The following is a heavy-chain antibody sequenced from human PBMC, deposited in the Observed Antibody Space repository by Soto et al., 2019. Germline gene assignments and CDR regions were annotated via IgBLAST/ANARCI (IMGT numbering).Heavy chain of an antibody. D-gene: IGHD5-18*01. J-gene: IGHJ5*02. CDR1: GGTFSSYA. V-gene: IGHV1-69*01. CDR3: ARVVDTAMVKVPNGFDP. Sequence: QVQLVQSGAEVKKPGSSVKVSCKASGGTFSSYAISWVRQAPGQGLEWMGGIIPIFGTANYAQKFQGRVTITADESTSTAYMELSSLRSEDTAVSYCARVVDTAMVKVPNGFDPWGQGNLGTVSS. CDR2: IIPIFGTA.